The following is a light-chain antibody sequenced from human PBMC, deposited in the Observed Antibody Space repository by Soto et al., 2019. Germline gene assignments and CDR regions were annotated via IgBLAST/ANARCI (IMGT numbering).Light chain of an antibody. CDR1: QSVNSNY. CDR2: GVS. Sequence: EIVLTQSPGTLSLSPGERATLSCRASQSVNSNYLAWHQQKPGQAPRLLIYGVSSRATGIPDRFSGSGSGTDFTVTISRLEPEDFAVYYCQQYGNSGVTFGPGTKVDIK. J-gene: IGKJ3*01. CDR3: QQYGNSGVT. V-gene: IGKV3-20*01.